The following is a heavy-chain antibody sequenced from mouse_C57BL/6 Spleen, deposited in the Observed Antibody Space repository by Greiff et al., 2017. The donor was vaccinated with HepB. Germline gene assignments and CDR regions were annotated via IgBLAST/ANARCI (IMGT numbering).Heavy chain of an antibody. Sequence: DVMLVESGEGLVKPGGSLKLSCAASGFTFSSYAMSWVRQTPEKRLEWVAYISSGGDYIYYADTVKGRFTISRDNARNTLYLQMSSLKSEDTAMYYCTRDPYGSSCVWFAYWGQGTLVTVSA. V-gene: IGHV5-9-1*02. D-gene: IGHD1-1*01. CDR1: GFTFSSYA. CDR2: ISSGGDYI. J-gene: IGHJ3*01. CDR3: TRDPYGSSCVWFAY.